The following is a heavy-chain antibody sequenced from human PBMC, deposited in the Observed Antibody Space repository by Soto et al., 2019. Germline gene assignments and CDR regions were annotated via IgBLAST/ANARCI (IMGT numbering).Heavy chain of an antibody. CDR2: ISGSGGTT. Sequence: GGSLRLSCAASGFTFSSYAMSWVRQAPGKGLEWVSAISGSGGTTYYADPVKGRFTISRDNSKNTLYLQMNSLRAEDTAVYYCAKDHDSSGYYYYSFDYWGHGTLVPVSS. CDR1: GFTFSSYA. CDR3: AKDHDSSGYYYYSFDY. D-gene: IGHD3-22*01. J-gene: IGHJ4*01. V-gene: IGHV3-23*01.